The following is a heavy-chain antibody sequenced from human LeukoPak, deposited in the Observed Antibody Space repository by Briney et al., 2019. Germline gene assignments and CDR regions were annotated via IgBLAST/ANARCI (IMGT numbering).Heavy chain of an antibody. CDR2: IYYSGST. J-gene: IGHJ4*02. V-gene: IGHV4-39*07. CDR1: GGSISSSSYY. D-gene: IGHD3-10*01. Sequence: ASETLSLTCTVSGGSISSSSYYWGWIRQPPGKGLEWIGSIYYSGSTYYNPSLKSRVTISVDTSKNQFSLKLSSVTAADTAVYYCARVSLVRGAPDYYFDYWGQGTLVTVSS. CDR3: ARVSLVRGAPDYYFDY.